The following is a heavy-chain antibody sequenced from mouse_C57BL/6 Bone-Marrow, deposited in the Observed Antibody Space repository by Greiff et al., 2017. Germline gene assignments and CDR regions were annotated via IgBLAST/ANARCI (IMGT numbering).Heavy chain of an antibody. V-gene: IGHV1-59*01. J-gene: IGHJ4*01. CDR1: GYTFTSYW. CDR3: ARRDY. Sequence: QVQLQQPGAELVRPGTSVKLSCKASGYTFTSYWMHWVKQRPGQGLEWIGVIDPSDSYTNYNQKFKGKATLTVDTASSTAYMQLSSLTSGDSAVYYCARRDYWGQGTSVTVSS. CDR2: IDPSDSYT.